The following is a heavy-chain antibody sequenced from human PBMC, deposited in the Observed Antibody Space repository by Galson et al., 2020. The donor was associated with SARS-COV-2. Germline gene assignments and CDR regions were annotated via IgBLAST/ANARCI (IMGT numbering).Heavy chain of an antibody. CDR2: IAPDNSDT. Sequence: GESLKISCKGSGYSFTTHWIGWVRQMPGKGLEWMGIIAPDNSDTRYSPSFQGQVTISADKSISTAYLQWSSLKASDTATYYCSSRPVSCSGGTCLNADYWGQGTLVTVSS. D-gene: IGHD2-15*01. CDR3: SSRPVSCSGGTCLNADY. V-gene: IGHV5-51*01. J-gene: IGHJ4*02. CDR1: GYSFTTHW.